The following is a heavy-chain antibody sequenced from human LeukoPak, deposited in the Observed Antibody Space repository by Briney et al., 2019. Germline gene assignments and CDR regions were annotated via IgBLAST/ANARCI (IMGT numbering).Heavy chain of an antibody. CDR3: ARVGSSWYAWFDP. Sequence: VASVKVSCKASRGTFSSYAISWVRQAPGQGLEWMGGIYAIFGTANYAQKFQGRVTNTTDESTSTAYMELHSPRPEDTAVYYCARVGSSWYAWFDPRGQGTLVTVSS. CDR1: RGTFSSYA. D-gene: IGHD6-13*01. V-gene: IGHV1-69*05. J-gene: IGHJ5*02. CDR2: IYAIFGTA.